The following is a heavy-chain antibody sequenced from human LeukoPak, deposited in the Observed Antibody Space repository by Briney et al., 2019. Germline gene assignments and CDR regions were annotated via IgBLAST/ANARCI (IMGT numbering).Heavy chain of an antibody. J-gene: IGHJ5*02. Sequence: SVKVSCKASGGTFSSYAISWVRQAPGQGLEWTGGIIPIFGTANYAQKFQGRVTITADESTSKAYMELSSLRYEDTAVYYCAREWGRREGRIVVVPAAPFDPWGQGTLVTVSS. CDR3: AREWGRREGRIVVVPAAPFDP. CDR1: GGTFSSYA. V-gene: IGHV1-69*13. CDR2: IIPIFGTA. D-gene: IGHD2-2*01.